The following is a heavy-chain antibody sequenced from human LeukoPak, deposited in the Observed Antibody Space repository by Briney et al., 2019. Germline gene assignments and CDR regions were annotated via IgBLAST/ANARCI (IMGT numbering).Heavy chain of an antibody. CDR1: GYTFTSYS. Sequence: ASVKVSCKASGYTFTSYSISWVRQTPGQKREWIGWISAYNSNTKYTHKLQSRVTMTTDTSTSTDYMELRSLRSDDTAVYYCARPSYCSGGSCYSYGMDVWGKGTTVTVSS. V-gene: IGHV1-18*04. J-gene: IGHJ6*04. D-gene: IGHD2-15*01. CDR3: ARPSYCSGGSCYSYGMDV. CDR2: ISAYNSNT.